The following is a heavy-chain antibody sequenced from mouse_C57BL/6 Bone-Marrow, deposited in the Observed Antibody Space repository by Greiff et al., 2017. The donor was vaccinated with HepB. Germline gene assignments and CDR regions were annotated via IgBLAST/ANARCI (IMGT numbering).Heavy chain of an antibody. CDR2: INPNNGGT. V-gene: IGHV1-22*01. D-gene: IGHD4-1*01. CDR1: GYTFTDYN. J-gene: IGHJ3*01. CDR3: ARNWDLFAY. Sequence: EVKVVESGPELVKPGASVKMSCKASGYTFTDYNMHWVKQSHGKSLEWIGYINPNNGGTSYNQKFKGKATLTVNKSSSTAYMELRSLTSEDSAVYYCARNWDLFAYWGQGTLVTVSA.